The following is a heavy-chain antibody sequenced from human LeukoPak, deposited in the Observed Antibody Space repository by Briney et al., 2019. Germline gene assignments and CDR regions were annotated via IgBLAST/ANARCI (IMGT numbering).Heavy chain of an antibody. D-gene: IGHD1-26*01. Sequence: GGSLRLSCAASGFTFSSYSMNWVRQAPGKGLEWVSYISSSSSTIYCADSVKGRFTISRDNAKNSLYLQMNSLRAEDTAVYYCARPGALTYWGQGTLVTVSS. CDR2: ISSSSSTI. CDR3: ARPGALTY. CDR1: GFTFSSYS. V-gene: IGHV3-48*01. J-gene: IGHJ4*02.